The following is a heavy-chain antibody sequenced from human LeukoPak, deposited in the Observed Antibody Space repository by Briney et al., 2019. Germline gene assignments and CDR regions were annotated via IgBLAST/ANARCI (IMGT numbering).Heavy chain of an antibody. D-gene: IGHD3-10*01. V-gene: IGHV3-23*01. CDR1: GFTFSSYA. CDR3: AKDLEYYGSGSYYVY. Sequence: GGSLRLSCAASGFTFSSYAMSWVRQAPGKGLEWVSAISGSGGSTYYAGSVKGRFTISRDNSKNTLYLQMNSLRAEDTAVYYCAKDLEYYGSGSYYVYWGQGTLVTVSS. CDR2: ISGSGGST. J-gene: IGHJ4*02.